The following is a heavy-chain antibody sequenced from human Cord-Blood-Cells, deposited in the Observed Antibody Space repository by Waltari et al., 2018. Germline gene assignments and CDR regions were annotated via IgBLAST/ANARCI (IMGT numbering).Heavy chain of an antibody. CDR1: GGSIRRYY. D-gene: IGHD1-26*01. Sequence: QVQLQESGPGLVKPSETLSLTCTVSGGSIRRYYWSWIRQPAGKGLEWLGRIYTSGSTNYNPALKSRVTMSVDTSKNQFSLKLSSVTAADTAVYYCARGGGGYYYYYMDVWGKGTTVTVSS. V-gene: IGHV4-4*07. J-gene: IGHJ6*03. CDR2: IYTSGST. CDR3: ARGGGGYYYYYMDV.